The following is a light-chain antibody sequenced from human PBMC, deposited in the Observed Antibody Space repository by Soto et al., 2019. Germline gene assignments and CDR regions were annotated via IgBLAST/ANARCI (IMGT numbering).Light chain of an antibody. J-gene: IGKJ1*01. V-gene: IGKV1-5*01. CDR2: DAS. CDR1: HSIGSL. CDR3: KQYKNLPPWT. Sequence: DIQMTQSPSTLSASVGDRVTITCRASHSIGSLLAWYQQKPGKAPNLLIYDASILEGGVPPRFSGSGSGTEFTLTISSLQEDDSASYYCKQYKNLPPWTFGPGTKVEVK.